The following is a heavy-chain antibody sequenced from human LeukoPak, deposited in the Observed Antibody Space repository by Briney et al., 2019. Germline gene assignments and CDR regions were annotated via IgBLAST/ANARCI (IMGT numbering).Heavy chain of an antibody. CDR2: IYYSGST. V-gene: IGHV4-31*03. Sequence: SETLSLTCTVSGGSISSGGYYWSWIRQHPGKGLEWIGYIYYSGSTYYNPSLKSRVTISVDTSKNQFSLKLSSVTAADTAVYYCAIIAAARYGLDYWGQGTLVTVSS. CDR3: AIIAAARYGLDY. J-gene: IGHJ4*02. CDR1: GGSISSGGYY. D-gene: IGHD6-13*01.